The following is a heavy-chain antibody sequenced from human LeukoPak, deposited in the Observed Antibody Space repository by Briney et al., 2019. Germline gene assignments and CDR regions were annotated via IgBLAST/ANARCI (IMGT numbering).Heavy chain of an antibody. CDR3: ATVDSSGYYFYYFDY. CDR1: GYTLTELS. Sequence: ASVKVSCKVSGYTLTELSMHWVRQAPGKGLEWMGGFDPEDGETIYAQKFQGRVTMTEDTSTDTAYMELSSLRSEDTAVYYCATVDSSGYYFYYFDYWGQGTLVTVSS. V-gene: IGHV1-24*01. J-gene: IGHJ4*02. D-gene: IGHD3-22*01. CDR2: FDPEDGET.